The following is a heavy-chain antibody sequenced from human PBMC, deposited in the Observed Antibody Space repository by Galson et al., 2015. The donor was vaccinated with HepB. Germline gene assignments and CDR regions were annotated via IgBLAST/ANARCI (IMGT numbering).Heavy chain of an antibody. Sequence: SLRLSCAASGFTFSDAWMSWVRQAPGKGLEWVGRTKSKTDGGTTDYAAPVKGRFTISRDDSKNTLYLQMNSLKTEDTAVYYCTTPVGPFDYWGQGTLVTVSS. CDR3: TTPVGPFDY. J-gene: IGHJ4*02. V-gene: IGHV3-15*01. CDR1: GFTFSDAW. CDR2: TKSKTDGGTT. D-gene: IGHD4-23*01.